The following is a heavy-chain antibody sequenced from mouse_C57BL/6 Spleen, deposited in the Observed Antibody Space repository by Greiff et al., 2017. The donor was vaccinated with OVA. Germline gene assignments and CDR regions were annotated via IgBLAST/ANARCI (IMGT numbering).Heavy chain of an antibody. J-gene: IGHJ4*01. CDR1: GYTFTSYW. V-gene: IGHV1-69*01. Sequence: VQLQQPGAELVMPGASVKLSCKASGYTFTSYWMPWVKQRPGQGLEWIGELDPSDSYTNYNQKFKGKSTLTVDKSSSTAYMQLSSLTSEDSAVYYCASPQTAQASMDYWGQGTSVTVSS. D-gene: IGHD3-2*02. CDR2: LDPSDSYT. CDR3: ASPQTAQASMDY.